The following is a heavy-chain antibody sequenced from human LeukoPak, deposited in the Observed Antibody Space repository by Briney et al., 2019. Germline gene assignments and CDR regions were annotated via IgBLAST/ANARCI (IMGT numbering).Heavy chain of an antibody. V-gene: IGHV4-39*01. Sequence: KPSETLSLTCTVSGGSISSSSYYWGWIRQPPGKGLEWIGTIFYSGSTYYNSSLKGRVTISVDTSKNQFSLKLNSVTAADTAVYYCARLGYYYYMDVWGNGTTVTVSS. CDR3: ARLGYYYYMDV. CDR2: IFYSGST. J-gene: IGHJ6*03. CDR1: GGSISSSSYY.